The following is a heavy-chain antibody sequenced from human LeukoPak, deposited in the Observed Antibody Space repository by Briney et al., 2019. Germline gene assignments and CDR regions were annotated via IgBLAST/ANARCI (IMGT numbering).Heavy chain of an antibody. CDR3: ARGGVFHGFDI. V-gene: IGHV3-74*01. D-gene: IGHD3-16*01. CDR2: INSDGSDS. J-gene: IGHJ3*02. CDR1: GFTFSSYW. Sequence: PGGSLRLSCAASGFTFSSYWMHWVRQAPGKGLVWVSRINSDGSDSIYADSVKGRFTVSRDNAENTVYLQMHSLRAEDTALYYCARGGVFHGFDIWGQGTMVAVSS.